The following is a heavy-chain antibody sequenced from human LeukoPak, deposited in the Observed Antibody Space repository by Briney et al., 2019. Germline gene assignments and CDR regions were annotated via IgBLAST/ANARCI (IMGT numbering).Heavy chain of an antibody. J-gene: IGHJ4*02. CDR1: GGSISSSSYY. Sequence: ASETLSLTCTVSGGSISSSSYYWGWIRQPPGKGLEWIGSIYYRGNTYYNPSLKSRVTISVDTSKNQFSLKLSSVTAADTAVYYCARQTLGYSCGYDYWGQGTLVTVSS. D-gene: IGHD5-18*01. V-gene: IGHV4-39*01. CDR3: ARQTLGYSCGYDY. CDR2: IYYRGNT.